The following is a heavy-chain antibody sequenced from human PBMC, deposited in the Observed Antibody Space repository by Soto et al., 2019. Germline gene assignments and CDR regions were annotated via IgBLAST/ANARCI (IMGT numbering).Heavy chain of an antibody. CDR2: IYYSGST. J-gene: IGHJ4*02. Sequence: SETLSLTCTVSGGSISSSSYYWGWIRQPPGKGLEWIGSIYYSGSTYYNPSLKSRVTISVDTSKNQFSLKLSSVTAADTAVYYCARRHPHYDILTGYLYYFDYWGQGTLVTVSS. CDR1: GGSISSSSYY. CDR3: ARRHPHYDILTGYLYYFDY. D-gene: IGHD3-9*01. V-gene: IGHV4-39*01.